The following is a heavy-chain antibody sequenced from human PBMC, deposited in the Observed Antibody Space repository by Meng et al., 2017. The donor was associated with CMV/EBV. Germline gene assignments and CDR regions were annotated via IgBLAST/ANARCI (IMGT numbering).Heavy chain of an antibody. J-gene: IGHJ4*02. CDR2: ISWNSGSI. D-gene: IGHD6-6*01. V-gene: IGHV3-9*01. Sequence: GGSLRLSCAASGFTFDDYAMHWVRQAPGKGLEWVSGISWNSGSIGYADSVKGRFTISRDNAKNSLYLQMNSLRAADTALYYCAKDPALRGSSSPPAFDYWGQGTLVTVSS. CDR1: GFTFDDYA. CDR3: AKDPALRGSSSPPAFDY.